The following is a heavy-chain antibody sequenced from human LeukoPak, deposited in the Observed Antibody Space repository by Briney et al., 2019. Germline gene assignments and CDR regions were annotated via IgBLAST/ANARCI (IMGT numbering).Heavy chain of an antibody. Sequence: ASETLSLTCAVYGGSFSGYYWSWIRQPPGKGLEWIGEINHSGSTNYNPSLKSRVTISVDTSKNQFSLKLSSVTAADTAVYYCARGRTIRSPSGWRAIDYWGQGTLVTVSS. J-gene: IGHJ4*02. V-gene: IGHV4-34*01. CDR3: ARGRTIRSPSGWRAIDY. D-gene: IGHD6-19*01. CDR2: INHSGST. CDR1: GGSFSGYY.